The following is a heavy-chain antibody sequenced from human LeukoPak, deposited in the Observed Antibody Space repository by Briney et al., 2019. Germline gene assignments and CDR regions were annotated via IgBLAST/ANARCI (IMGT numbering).Heavy chain of an antibody. CDR3: ARDCGGDCYSHYFDY. CDR2: ISSGSSYI. D-gene: IGHD2-21*02. CDR1: GFTFSSYS. Sequence: GGTLRLSCAASGFTFSSYSMNWVRQAPGKGLEWVSSISSGSSYIYYADSLKGRFTISRDNAKNSLYLQMNSLRADDTAVYYCARDCGGDCYSHYFDYWGQGTLVTVSS. J-gene: IGHJ4*02. V-gene: IGHV3-21*01.